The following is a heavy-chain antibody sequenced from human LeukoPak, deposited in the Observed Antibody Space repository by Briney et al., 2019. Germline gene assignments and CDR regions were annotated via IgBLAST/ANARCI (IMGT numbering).Heavy chain of an antibody. CDR2: IYYTGST. J-gene: IGHJ4*02. CDR1: GFTFSSY. D-gene: IGHD3-10*01. Sequence: PGGSLRLSCAASGFTFSSYWSWIRQPPGKGLEWIGYIYYTGSTNYNPSLKSRVTISVDTSKNQFSLKLSSVTAADTAVYYCARDLLWGYDYWGQGTLVTVSP. CDR3: ARDLLWGYDY. V-gene: IGHV4-59*01.